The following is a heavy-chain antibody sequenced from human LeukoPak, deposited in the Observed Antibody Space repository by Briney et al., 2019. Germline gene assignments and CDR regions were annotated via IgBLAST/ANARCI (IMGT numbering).Heavy chain of an antibody. J-gene: IGHJ5*02. Sequence: AGGSLRLSCAASGFTFSSYWMHWVRQAPGKGLVWVSRINSDGSSTGYADSVKGRFTISRDNAKNTLYLQMNSLRAEDTAVYYWARFLGFGEFAFLLDPWGEGNLVTLSS. CDR2: INSDGSST. D-gene: IGHD3-10*01. CDR1: GFTFSSYW. CDR3: ARFLGFGEFAFLLDP. V-gene: IGHV3-74*01.